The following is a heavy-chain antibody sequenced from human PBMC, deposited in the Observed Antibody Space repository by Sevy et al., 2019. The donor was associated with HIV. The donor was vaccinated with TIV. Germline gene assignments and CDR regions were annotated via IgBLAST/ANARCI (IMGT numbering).Heavy chain of an antibody. V-gene: IGHV1-69*13. Sequence: ASVKVSCKASGGTFSSYAISWVRQAPGQGLEWMGGMIPIFGTANYAQKFQGRVTITADESTSTAYMELSSLRSEDTAVYYCARGVVAGRNWFDPWGQRTLVTVSS. J-gene: IGHJ5*02. CDR3: ARGVVAGRNWFDP. D-gene: IGHD6-19*01. CDR1: GGTFSSYA. CDR2: MIPIFGTA.